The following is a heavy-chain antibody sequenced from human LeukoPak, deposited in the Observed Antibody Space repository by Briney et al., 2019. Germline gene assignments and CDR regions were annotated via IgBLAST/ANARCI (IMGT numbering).Heavy chain of an antibody. CDR3: ARAAFLKRGANKLFDY. CDR2: MNPNSGNT. CDR1: GYTFTSYD. Sequence: ASVKVSCKASGYTFTSYDINWVRQATGQGLEWMGWMNPNSGNTGYAQKFQGRVTMTRNTSISTAYMELSSLRSEDTAVYYCARAAFLKRGANKLFDYWGQGTLVTVSS. V-gene: IGHV1-8*01. D-gene: IGHD3-3*02. J-gene: IGHJ4*02.